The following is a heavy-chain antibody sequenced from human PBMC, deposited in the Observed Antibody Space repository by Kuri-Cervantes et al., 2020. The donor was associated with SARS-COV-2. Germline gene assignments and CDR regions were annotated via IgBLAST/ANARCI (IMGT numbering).Heavy chain of an antibody. CDR2: IYYSGST. Sequence: SETLSLTCTVSGDSISNYYWTWIRQPAGKGLEWIGYIYYSGSTNYNPSLKSRVTISVDMSKNQFSLKLSSVTAADTAVYYCARGVWFRELSFHYYYYMDVWGKGTTVTVSS. CDR1: GDSISNYY. D-gene: IGHD3-10*01. CDR3: ARGVWFRELSFHYYYYMDV. V-gene: IGHV4-59*12. J-gene: IGHJ6*03.